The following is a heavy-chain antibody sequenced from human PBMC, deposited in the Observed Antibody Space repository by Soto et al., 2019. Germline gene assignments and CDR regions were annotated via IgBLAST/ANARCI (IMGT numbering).Heavy chain of an antibody. CDR3: ARVRYSGSAAAFAI. CDR1: GGSFSGYL. J-gene: IGHJ3*02. D-gene: IGHD5-12*01. Sequence: PSETLSLTCAVYGGSFSGYLWNWIRQPPGKGLEWIGEINDSGSTNYNPSLKSRVTISVDTSKNQFSLKLSSVTAADTAVYYCARVRYSGSAAAFAIWGQGTMVPVSS. V-gene: IGHV4-34*01. CDR2: INDSGST.